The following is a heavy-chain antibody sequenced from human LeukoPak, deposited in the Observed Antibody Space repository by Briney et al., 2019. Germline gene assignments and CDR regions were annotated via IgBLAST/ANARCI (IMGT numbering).Heavy chain of an antibody. CDR1: GGSFSGYY. Sequence: PSETLSLTCAVYGGSFSGYYWSWIRQPPGKGLEWIGEINHSGSTNYNPSLKSRVTISVDTSKNQFSLKLSSVTAADTAVYYCASFQVGATGYYYMDVWGKGTTVTISS. D-gene: IGHD1-26*01. V-gene: IGHV4-34*01. CDR3: ASFQVGATGYYYMDV. CDR2: INHSGST. J-gene: IGHJ6*03.